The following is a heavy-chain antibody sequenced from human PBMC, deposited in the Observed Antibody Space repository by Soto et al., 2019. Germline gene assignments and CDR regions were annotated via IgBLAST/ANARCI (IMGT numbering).Heavy chain of an antibody. CDR2: ISSSGSTI. V-gene: IGHV3-11*01. D-gene: IGHD3-9*01. CDR3: ANYFDWLLQDYYYYGMDV. J-gene: IGHJ6*02. Sequence: GGSLRLSCAASGFTFSDYYMSWIRQAPGKGLEWVSYISSSGSTIYYADSVKGRFTISRDNAKNSLYLQMNSLRAEDTAVYYCANYFDWLLQDYYYYGMDVWGQGTTVTVSS. CDR1: GFTFSDYY.